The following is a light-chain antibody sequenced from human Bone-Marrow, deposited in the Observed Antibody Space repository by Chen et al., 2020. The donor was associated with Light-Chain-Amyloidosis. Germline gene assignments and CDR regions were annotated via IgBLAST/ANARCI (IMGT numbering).Light chain of an antibody. CDR1: NIGSTS. J-gene: IGLJ3*02. CDR3: QVWDRCSDRPV. Sequence: SYVLTQPSSVSVAPGQTATIACGGNNIGSTSVHWYQQTPGQAPLLVVYEDSDRASGIPERLSASTSENAATLTISRVEAGEEADYYCQVWDRCSDRPVFGGGTKLTVL. V-gene: IGLV3-21*02. CDR2: EDS.